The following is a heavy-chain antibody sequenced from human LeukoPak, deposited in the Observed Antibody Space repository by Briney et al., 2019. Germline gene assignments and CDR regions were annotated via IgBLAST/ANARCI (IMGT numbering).Heavy chain of an antibody. D-gene: IGHD2-15*01. CDR1: GYTFTSYY. J-gene: IGHJ4*02. CDR3: ARDSYCSGGSCYSRLNY. V-gene: IGHV1-46*01. CDR2: INPSGGST. Sequence: ASVKVSCKASGYTFTSYYMHWVRQAPGQGLEWMGIINPSGGSTSYAQKFQSRVTMTKDTSTSTVYMELSSLRSEDTAVYYCARDSYCSGGSCYSRLNYWGQGTLVTVSS.